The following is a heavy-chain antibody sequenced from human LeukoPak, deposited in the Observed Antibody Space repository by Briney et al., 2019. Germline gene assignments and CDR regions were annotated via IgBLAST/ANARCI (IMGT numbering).Heavy chain of an antibody. J-gene: IGHJ3*02. D-gene: IGHD2-15*01. CDR1: GFTFSDYY. V-gene: IGHV3-11*04. CDR2: ISTSGSPI. CDR3: ARDHVLVPATFHI. Sequence: GGSLRLSCVASGFTFSDYYMGWIRQAPGKGLECIAYISTSGSPIYYAGSVRGRFTISRDNAKNSLYLQMNSLRDEDTAVYYCARDHVLVPATFHIWGQGTMVTVSS.